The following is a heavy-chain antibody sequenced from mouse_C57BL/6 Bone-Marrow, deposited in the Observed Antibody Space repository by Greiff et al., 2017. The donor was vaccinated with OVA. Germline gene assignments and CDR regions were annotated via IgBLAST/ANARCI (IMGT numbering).Heavy chain of an antibody. CDR3: ARDYYGSSPYWYFDV. J-gene: IGHJ1*03. CDR2: INPNNGGT. V-gene: IGHV1-26*01. CDR1: GYTFTDYY. Sequence: VQLQQSGPELVKPGASVKISCKASGYTFTDYYMNWVKQSHGKSLEWIGDINPNNGGTSYNQKFKGKATLTVDKSSSTAYMELRSRTSEVSAVYYGARDYYGSSPYWYFDVWGTGTTVTVSS. D-gene: IGHD1-1*01.